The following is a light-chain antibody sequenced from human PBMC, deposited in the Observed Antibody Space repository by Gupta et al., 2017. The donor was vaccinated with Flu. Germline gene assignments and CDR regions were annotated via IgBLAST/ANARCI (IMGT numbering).Light chain of an antibody. V-gene: IGKV1-9*01. J-gene: IGKJ4*01. CDR2: TAS. CDR1: QDFGSD. CDR3: QQLNSFPLT. Sequence: DIQLTQSPSFLSASVGDRDTITCRASQDFGSDLAWYQQKPVKAPKLLIYTASILESGVPSRFSGSKSGTEFTLTISSLQPEDFASYYCQQLNSFPLTFGGGTKVEIK.